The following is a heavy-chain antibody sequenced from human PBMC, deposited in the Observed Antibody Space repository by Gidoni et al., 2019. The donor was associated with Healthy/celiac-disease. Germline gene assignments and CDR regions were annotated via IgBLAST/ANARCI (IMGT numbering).Heavy chain of an antibody. V-gene: IGHV3-23*01. CDR3: AKDSNYYGSGSSLYYFDY. CDR1: GFTFSSHA. J-gene: IGHJ4*02. CDR2: ISGSGGST. Sequence: EVQLLESGGGLVQPGGSVRLSCAASGFTFSSHARSWVRQAPGKGLEWVSAISGSGGSTYYADSVKGRFTISRDKSKNTLYLQMNSLRAEDTAVYYCAKDSNYYGSGSSLYYFDYWGQGTLVTVSS. D-gene: IGHD3-10*01.